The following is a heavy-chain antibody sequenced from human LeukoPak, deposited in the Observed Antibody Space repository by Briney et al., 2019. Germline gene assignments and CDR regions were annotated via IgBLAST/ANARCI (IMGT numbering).Heavy chain of an antibody. CDR2: ISYDGSIK. CDR3: AKSVKYSSSPFPFQH. Sequence: PGGSLRLSCAASGFTFSSYGMHWVRQAPGKGLEWVAVISYDGSIKYYADSVKGRFTISRDNSKNTLYLQMNSLRAEDTAVYYCAKSVKYSSSPFPFQHWGQGTLVTVSS. J-gene: IGHJ1*01. D-gene: IGHD6-13*01. V-gene: IGHV3-30*18. CDR1: GFTFSSYG.